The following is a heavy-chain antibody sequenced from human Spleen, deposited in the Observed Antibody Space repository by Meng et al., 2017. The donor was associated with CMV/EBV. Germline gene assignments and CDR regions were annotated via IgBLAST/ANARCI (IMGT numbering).Heavy chain of an antibody. CDR3: AKGRMVRGVITGALDY. CDR2: IYSGGSTT. V-gene: IGHV3-23*03. CDR1: GFTFSSYS. J-gene: IGHJ4*02. Sequence: GGSLRLSCAASGFTFSSYSMNWVRQAPGKGLEWVSLIYSGGSTTYYADSVKGRFTISRDNSKNTLYLQMNSLRAEDTAEYYCAKGRMVRGVITGALDYWGQGTLVTVSS. D-gene: IGHD3-10*01.